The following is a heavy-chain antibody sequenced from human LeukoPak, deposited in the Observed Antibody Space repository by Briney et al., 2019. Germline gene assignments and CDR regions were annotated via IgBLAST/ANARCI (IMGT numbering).Heavy chain of an antibody. V-gene: IGHV3-21*01. J-gene: IGHJ4*02. CDR3: ARVGLDRRGYSGYEAFDY. D-gene: IGHD5-12*01. CDR1: GITLNSYW. Sequence: GGSLRLSCEASGITLNSYWMSWVRQAPGKGLEWVSSISSSSSYVYYADAVKGRFTISRDNAKNSLYLQINSLRAEDTAVYYCARVGLDRRGYSGYEAFDYWGQGTLVTVSS. CDR2: ISSSSSYV.